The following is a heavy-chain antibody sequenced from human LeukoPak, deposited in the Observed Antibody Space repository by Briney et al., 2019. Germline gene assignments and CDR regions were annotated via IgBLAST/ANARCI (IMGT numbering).Heavy chain of an antibody. J-gene: IGHJ5*02. Sequence: SETLSLTCTVSGGSISSYYWSWIRQPPGKGLEWIGYIYYSGSTNYNPSLKSRVIISVDTSKNQFSLKLSSVTAADTAVYYCARSGENYGYDWFDPWGQGTLVTVSS. CDR1: GGSISSYY. CDR3: ARSGENYGYDWFDP. D-gene: IGHD5-18*01. CDR2: IYYSGST. V-gene: IGHV4-59*01.